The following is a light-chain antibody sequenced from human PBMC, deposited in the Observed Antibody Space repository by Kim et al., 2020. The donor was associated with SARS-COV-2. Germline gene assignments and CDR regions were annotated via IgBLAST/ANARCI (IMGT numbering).Light chain of an antibody. CDR2: QDS. CDR1: KLGDKY. V-gene: IGLV3-1*01. J-gene: IGLJ2*01. Sequence: VAVAPGQTASLTCSGDKLGDKYACWYQQKPGQSPVLVIYQDSKRPSGIPERFSGSNSGNTATLTIGGTQAMDEADYYCQAWDSSVVFGGGTQLTVL. CDR3: QAWDSSVV.